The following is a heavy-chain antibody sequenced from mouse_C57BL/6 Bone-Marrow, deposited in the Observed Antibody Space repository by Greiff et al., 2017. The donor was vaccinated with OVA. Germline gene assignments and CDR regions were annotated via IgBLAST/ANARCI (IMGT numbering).Heavy chain of an antibody. CDR2: IDPANGNT. D-gene: IGHD2-4*01. CDR3: ARDDYALYYAMDY. CDR1: GFTIKNTY. V-gene: IGHV14-3*01. J-gene: IGHJ4*01. Sequence: VQLQQSVAELVRPGASVKLSCTASGFTIKNTYMHWVKQRPEQGLEWIGRIDPANGNTKYAPKFQGKATITADTSSNTAYLQLSSLTSEDTAIYYCARDDYALYYAMDYWGQGTSVTVSS.